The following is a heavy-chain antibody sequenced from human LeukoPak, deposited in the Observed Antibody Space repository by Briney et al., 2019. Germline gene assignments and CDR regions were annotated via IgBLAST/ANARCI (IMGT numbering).Heavy chain of an antibody. V-gene: IGHV1-24*01. J-gene: IGHJ6*02. CDR1: GYTLTQLS. CDR2: FDPEDGET. Sequence: GASVKVSCKVSGYTLTQLSMHWVRQAPGKGLEWMGGFDPEDGETIYAQKFQGRVTMTEDTSTDTAYMELGSLRSEDTAVYYCATDRRHQYYYYGMDVWGQGTTVTVSS. CDR3: ATDRRHQYYYYGMDV.